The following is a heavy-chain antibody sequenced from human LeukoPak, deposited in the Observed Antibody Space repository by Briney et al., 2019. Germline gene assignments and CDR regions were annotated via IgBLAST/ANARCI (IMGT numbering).Heavy chain of an antibody. CDR1: GYTFTSYD. CDR3: ARLYQLLPPYFDY. J-gene: IGHJ4*02. CDR2: MNPNSGNT. Sequence: ASVTVSCKASGYTFTSYDINWVRQATGQGLEWMGWMNPNSGNTGYAQKFQGRVTMTRNTSISTAYMELSSLRSEDTAVYYCARLYQLLPPYFDYWGQGTLVTVSS. D-gene: IGHD2/OR15-2a*01. V-gene: IGHV1-8*01.